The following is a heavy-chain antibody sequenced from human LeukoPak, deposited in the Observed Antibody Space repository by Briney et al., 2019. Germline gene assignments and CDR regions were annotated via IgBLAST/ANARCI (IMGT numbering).Heavy chain of an antibody. J-gene: IGHJ4*02. V-gene: IGHV1-46*01. D-gene: IGHD3-16*02. CDR1: GYTFTSYY. CDR2: INPSGGST. Sequence: ASVTVSCKASGYTFTSYYMHWVRQAPGQGLEWMGIINPSGGSTSYAQKFQGRVTMTRDMSTSTVYMELSSLRSEDTAVYYCARSRIMITFGGVIVNYYFDYWGQGTLVTVSS. CDR3: ARSRIMITFGGVIVNYYFDY.